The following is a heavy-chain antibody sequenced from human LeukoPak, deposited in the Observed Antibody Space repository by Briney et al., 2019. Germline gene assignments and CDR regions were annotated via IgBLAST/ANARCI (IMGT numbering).Heavy chain of an antibody. CDR1: GGSISSYY. D-gene: IGHD1-26*01. Sequence: KPSETLSLTCTVPGGSISSYYWSWIRQPPGKGLEWIGYIYYSGSTNYNPSLKSRVTISVDTSKNQFSLKLSSVTAADTAVYYCARDRGGSYYVYDYWGQGTLVTVSS. V-gene: IGHV4-59*01. J-gene: IGHJ4*02. CDR2: IYYSGST. CDR3: ARDRGGSYYVYDY.